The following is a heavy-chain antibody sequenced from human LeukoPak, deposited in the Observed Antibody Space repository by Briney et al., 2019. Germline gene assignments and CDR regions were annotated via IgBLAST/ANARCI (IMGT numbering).Heavy chain of an antibody. J-gene: IGHJ4*02. V-gene: IGHV3-15*04. CDR2: IESKTDGGTT. CDR3: TTWSGYIDY. CDR1: GFTFSNAW. D-gene: IGHD3-3*01. Sequence: GGSLRLSCAASGFTFSNAWMSWVRQAPGKGLEWVGRIESKTDGGTTEYAAPVKGRFTISRDDSKNTLYLQMNSLKTEDTAVYYCTTWSGYIDYWGQGTLVTVSS.